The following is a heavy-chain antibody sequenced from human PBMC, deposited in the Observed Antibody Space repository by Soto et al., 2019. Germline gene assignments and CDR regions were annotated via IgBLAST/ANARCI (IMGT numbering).Heavy chain of an antibody. D-gene: IGHD6-19*01. Sequence: SETLSLTCTVSGGSISRGDYYWSWIRQPPGKGLEWIGYIYYSGSTYYNPSLKSRVTISVDTSKNQFSLKLSSVTAADTAVYYCARDDGSSGWYGNWFDPWGQGTLVTVSS. V-gene: IGHV4-30-4*01. CDR3: ARDDGSSGWYGNWFDP. CDR1: GGSISRGDYY. CDR2: IYYSGST. J-gene: IGHJ5*02.